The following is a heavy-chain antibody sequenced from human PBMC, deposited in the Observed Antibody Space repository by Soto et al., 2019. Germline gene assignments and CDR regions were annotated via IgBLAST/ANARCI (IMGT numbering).Heavy chain of an antibody. CDR2: FDPEDGET. J-gene: IGHJ5*02. CDR3: ATLRYFDGNWFDP. V-gene: IGHV1-24*01. D-gene: IGHD3-9*01. CDR1: VYTLTELS. Sequence: ASVKVYCKVSVYTLTELSMHWVRQAPGKGLEWMGGFDPEDGETIYAQKFQGRVTMTEDTSTDTAYMELSSLRSEDTAVYYCATLRYFDGNWFDPWGQGTLLTVSS.